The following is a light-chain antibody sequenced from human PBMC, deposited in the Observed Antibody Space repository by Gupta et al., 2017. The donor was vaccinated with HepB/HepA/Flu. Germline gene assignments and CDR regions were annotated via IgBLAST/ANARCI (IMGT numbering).Light chain of an antibody. CDR1: SSDVGANNY. Sequence: QSALTQPRSVSGSPGQSVTISCTGTSSDVGANNYVSWYQQYPDKAPKLMSFDVSKRPSGVPDHFSGSKSGNTASLTISGLRTEDEADFSCCSDGGTYRVFGTGTKVTVL. CDR2: DVS. J-gene: IGLJ1*01. V-gene: IGLV2-11*01. CDR3: CSDGGTYRV.